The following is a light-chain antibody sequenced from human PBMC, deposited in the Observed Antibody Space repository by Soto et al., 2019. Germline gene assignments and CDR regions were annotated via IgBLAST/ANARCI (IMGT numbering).Light chain of an antibody. CDR3: EQANSFPPD. V-gene: IGKV1-12*01. J-gene: IGKJ5*01. CDR2: AAS. Sequence: DIQMTQSPSSVSAFVGDRVTITCRASQGISRWLAWYQQKPGKAPKLLIFAASSLQTGAPSRFSGSGSGTDFTPTISSLVHEDFATYHCEQANSFPPDFGQGTRLEIK. CDR1: QGISRW.